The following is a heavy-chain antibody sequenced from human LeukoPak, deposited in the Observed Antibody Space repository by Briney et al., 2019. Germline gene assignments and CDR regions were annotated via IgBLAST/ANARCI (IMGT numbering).Heavy chain of an antibody. CDR2: INHRGST. CDR3: ARAPGEWFGELFAYYFDY. CDR1: GGSFSDYY. V-gene: IGHV4-34*01. J-gene: IGHJ4*02. Sequence: SETLSLTCAVFGGSFSDYYWNCIRPPPRRGLEWIGAINHRGSTNSNPSLKSRVAISAYTSKSQFSLKPSSVTAADTAVYYCARAPGEWFGELFAYYFDYWGQGTLVAVSS. D-gene: IGHD3-10*01.